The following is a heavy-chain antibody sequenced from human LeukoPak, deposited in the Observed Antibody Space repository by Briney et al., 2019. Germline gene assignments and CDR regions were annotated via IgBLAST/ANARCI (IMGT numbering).Heavy chain of an antibody. V-gene: IGHV1-8*01. D-gene: IGHD6-6*01. CDR1: GYTFTSYD. CDR3: ARLAGIAARPSWYYYYMDV. CDR2: MNPNSGNT. Sequence: ASVKVSCKASGYTFTSYDIYWVRQATGQGLEWMGWMNPNSGNTGYAQKFQGRVTMTRNTSISTAYMELSSLRSEDTAVYYCARLAGIAARPSWYYYYMDVWGKGTTVTVSS. J-gene: IGHJ6*03.